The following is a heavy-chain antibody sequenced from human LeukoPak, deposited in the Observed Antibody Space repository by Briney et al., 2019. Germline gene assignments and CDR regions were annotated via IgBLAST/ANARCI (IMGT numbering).Heavy chain of an antibody. CDR1: GFTFNHYW. V-gene: IGHV3-7*01. CDR3: VRERAGFDY. J-gene: IGHJ4*02. CDR2: IHPDGTET. Sequence: GGSLRLSCAASGFTFNHYWMSWVRQIPGTGLQWVAEIHPDGTETHYADSVKGRFTFSRDNAKNSMYLQMNSLTADDTAVYYCVRERAGFDYWGQGTLVTVSS.